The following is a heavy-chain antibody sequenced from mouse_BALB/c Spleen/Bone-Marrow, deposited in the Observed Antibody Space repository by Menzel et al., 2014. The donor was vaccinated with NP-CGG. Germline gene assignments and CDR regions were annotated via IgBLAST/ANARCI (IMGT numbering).Heavy chain of an antibody. V-gene: IGHV1S45*01. CDR3: AREVYGAWFPY. CDR1: GSTFTNHH. J-gene: IGHJ3*01. D-gene: IGHD1-2*01. Sequence: VQLQQSAAGLVRSGASGKISCKGFGSTFTNHHINWVTQMPGQGLDWIGYIYLYNDYSSYNQKLKCMAVLTVVKPSSTAYMELSSLTSEDSAVYYCAREVYGAWFPYWGKGILVPVS. CDR2: IYLYNDYS.